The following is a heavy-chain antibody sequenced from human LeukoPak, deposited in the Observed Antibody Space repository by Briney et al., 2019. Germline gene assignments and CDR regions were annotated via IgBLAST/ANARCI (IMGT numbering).Heavy chain of an antibody. Sequence: GASVKVSCKASGGTFSSYAISWVRQAPGQGLEWMGIINPSGGSTSYAQKFQGRVTMTRDMSTSTVYMELSSLRSEDTAVYYCARDPAPLVAAAPRVYYYYMDVWGKGTTVTVSS. CDR2: INPSGGST. D-gene: IGHD6-13*01. CDR1: GGTFSSYA. CDR3: ARDPAPLVAAAPRVYYYYMDV. V-gene: IGHV1-46*01. J-gene: IGHJ6*03.